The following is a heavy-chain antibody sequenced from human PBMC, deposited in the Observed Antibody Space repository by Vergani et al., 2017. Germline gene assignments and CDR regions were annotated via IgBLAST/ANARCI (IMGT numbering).Heavy chain of an antibody. J-gene: IGHJ6*03. CDR3: AKRDCSSTSCRPKNYYYYYYMDV. V-gene: IGHV1-69*01. Sequence: QVQLVQSGAEVKKPGSSVKVSCKASGGTFSSYAISWVRQAPGQGLEWRGGIIPIFGTANYAQKFQGRVTITADESTSTAYMGRSSLRSEDTAVYYCAKRDCSSTSCRPKNYYYYYYMDVWGKGTTVTVSS. D-gene: IGHD2-2*01. CDR1: GGTFSSYA. CDR2: IIPIFGTA.